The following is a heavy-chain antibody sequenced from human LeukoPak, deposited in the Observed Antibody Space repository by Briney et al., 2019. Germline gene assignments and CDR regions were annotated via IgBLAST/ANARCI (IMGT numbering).Heavy chain of an antibody. CDR2: INHSGST. CDR1: GESFSVYY. V-gene: IGHV4-34*01. J-gene: IGHJ6*02. D-gene: IGHD2-2*01. Sequence: PSETLSLTCVVYGESFSVYYWSWIRQPPGKGLEWIGEINHSGSTNYNPSLKSRVTISVDTSKNQFSLKLSSVTAADTAVYYCAREGVVGYCSSTSCPSRGFLYYYGMDVWGQGTTVTVSS. CDR3: AREGVVGYCSSTSCPSRGFLYYYGMDV.